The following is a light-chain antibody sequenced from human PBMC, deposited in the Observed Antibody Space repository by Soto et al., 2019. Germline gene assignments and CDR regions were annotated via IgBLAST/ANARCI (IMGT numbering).Light chain of an antibody. Sequence: EIVMTQSPATLSVSPGERATLSCRASQSINNNLAWYQQRPGQAPRLLIYAASARATGIPVRFSGSGSETEFTLTISSLQSEDFAVYYCQQYNNWPQKTFGQGTKVEIK. CDR2: AAS. CDR3: QQYNNWPQKT. J-gene: IGKJ1*01. V-gene: IGKV3-15*01. CDR1: QSINNN.